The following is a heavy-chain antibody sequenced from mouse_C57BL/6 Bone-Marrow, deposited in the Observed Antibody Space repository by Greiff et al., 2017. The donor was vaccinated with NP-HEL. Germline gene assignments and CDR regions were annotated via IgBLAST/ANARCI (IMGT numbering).Heavy chain of an antibody. Sequence: QVQLQQSGAELARPGASVKLSCKASGYTFTSYGISWVKQRTGQGLEWIGEIYPRSGNTYYNEKFKGKATLTADKSSSTAYMELRSLTSEDSAVYFCARDEVVADYWGHGTTLTVSS. D-gene: IGHD1-1*01. CDR2: IYPRSGNT. CDR3: ARDEVVADY. V-gene: IGHV1-81*01. CDR1: GYTFTSYG. J-gene: IGHJ2*01.